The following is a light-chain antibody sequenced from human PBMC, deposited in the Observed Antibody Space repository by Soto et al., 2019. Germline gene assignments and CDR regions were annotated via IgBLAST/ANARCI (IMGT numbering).Light chain of an antibody. V-gene: IGLV4-69*01. J-gene: IGLJ3*02. Sequence: QLVLTQSPSASASLGASVKLTCTLSSGHSSYGIAWLQQQPDNGPRYLMKLNSDGSHTKGDGIPDRFSGSSSGAERYLTISSLQSEDEADYYCQTWASGIRVFGGGTQLTVL. CDR1: SGHSSYG. CDR3: QTWASGIRV. CDR2: LNSDGSH.